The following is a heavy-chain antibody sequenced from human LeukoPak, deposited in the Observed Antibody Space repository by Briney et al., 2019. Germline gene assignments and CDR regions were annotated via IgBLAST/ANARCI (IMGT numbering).Heavy chain of an antibody. CDR1: GFTFSSYG. J-gene: IGHJ5*02. Sequence: PGGSLRFSCAASGFTFSSYGMHWVRQAPGKGLEWVAVIWYDGSNKYYADSVKGRFTISRDNSKNTLYLQMNSLRAEDTAVYYCARDASDSSGYTAGIDPWGQGTLVTVSS. CDR2: IWYDGSNK. D-gene: IGHD3-22*01. CDR3: ARDASDSSGYTAGIDP. V-gene: IGHV3-33*01.